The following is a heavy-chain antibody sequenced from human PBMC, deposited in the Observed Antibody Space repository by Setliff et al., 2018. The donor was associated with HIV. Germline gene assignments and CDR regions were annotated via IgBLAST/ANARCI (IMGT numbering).Heavy chain of an antibody. CDR1: GFTFSGSA. CDR2: IKSKIDGGST. Sequence: PGGSLRLSCAASGFTFSGSAIHWVRQASGKGLEWVGRIKSKIDGGSTEYAAPVKGRFTISRDDSKNTLYLQMNSLKTEDTAVYYCTTGGGRNDAFDIWGQGTMVTVS. J-gene: IGHJ3*02. CDR3: TTGGGRNDAFDI. V-gene: IGHV3-15*01. D-gene: IGHD3-16*01.